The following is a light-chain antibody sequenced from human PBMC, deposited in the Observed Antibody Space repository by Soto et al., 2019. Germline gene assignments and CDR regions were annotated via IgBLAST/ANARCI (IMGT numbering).Light chain of an antibody. Sequence: EIVLTQSPAILSVSPGERATVSCRASQSISRSLAWYQQKPGQAPRLLISDASTRATGIPARFSGSGSGTEFTLTISSLQSEDFALYYCHQYNSWPPGTFGQGT. V-gene: IGKV3-15*01. J-gene: IGKJ2*01. CDR1: QSISRS. CDR3: HQYNSWPPGT. CDR2: DAS.